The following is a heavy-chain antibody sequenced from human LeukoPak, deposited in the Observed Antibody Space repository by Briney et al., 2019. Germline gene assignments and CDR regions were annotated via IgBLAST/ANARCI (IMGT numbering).Heavy chain of an antibody. CDR2: IKQDGREK. V-gene: IGHV3-7*03. Sequence: GGSLRLSCAASGFTFSSYGIHWVRQAPGKGLEWVANIKQDGREKYYVGSVKGRFTISRDNAKNSLYLQMNSLRAEDTAVYYCARDLRYFDWLNSGSDYWGQGTLVTVSS. J-gene: IGHJ4*02. CDR1: GFTFSSYG. D-gene: IGHD3-9*01. CDR3: ARDLRYFDWLNSGSDY.